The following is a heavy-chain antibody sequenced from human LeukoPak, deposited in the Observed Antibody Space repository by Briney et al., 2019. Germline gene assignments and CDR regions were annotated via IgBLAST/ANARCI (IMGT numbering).Heavy chain of an antibody. CDR1: GLTFSSYA. CDR2: ISGNGGST. D-gene: IGHD3-22*01. CDR3: TGSYYYEYFQH. J-gene: IGHJ1*01. Sequence: GGSLRLSCAASGLTFSSYAMNWVRQAPGKGLEWVSAISGNGGSTYYADSVRGRFTISRDNSKSTLYLQMNSLRAEDTALYYCTGSYYYEYFQHWGQGTLVTVSS. V-gene: IGHV3-23*01.